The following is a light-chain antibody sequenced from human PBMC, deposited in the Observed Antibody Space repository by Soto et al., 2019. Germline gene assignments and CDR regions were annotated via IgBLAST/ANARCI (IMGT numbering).Light chain of an antibody. CDR2: GAS. J-gene: IGKJ1*01. V-gene: IGKV3-20*01. Sequence: EIGLTPSPGSLSLSPGEGATLXCRASQGGNSSYVGWYQQKPGQAPRLLLYGASSRATGLPDRGSGSDSGTAFTLPISRLEPEDFAVYYCQHYGNSPQTFGHGTKV. CDR3: QHYGNSPQT. CDR1: QGGNSSY.